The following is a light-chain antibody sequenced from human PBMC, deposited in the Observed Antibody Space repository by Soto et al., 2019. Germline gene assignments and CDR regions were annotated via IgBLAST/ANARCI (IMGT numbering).Light chain of an antibody. J-gene: IGKJ2*01. Sequence: IVTTSLPAALAVSLGERATINCTSSQSVLYSSNNKNYVGCYQQKPGQPPKLLIDWASTRESGVPDRFSGSGSGTDFTLTSSILQAEDVVVYCCQQYYIPPNTLGQGTKVDIK. CDR3: QQYYIPPNT. V-gene: IGKV4-1*01. CDR1: QSVLYSSNNKNY. CDR2: WAS.